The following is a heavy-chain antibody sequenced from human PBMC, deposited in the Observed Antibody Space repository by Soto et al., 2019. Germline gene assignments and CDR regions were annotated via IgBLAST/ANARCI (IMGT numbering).Heavy chain of an antibody. D-gene: IGHD3-3*01. V-gene: IGHV3-11*01. CDR1: GFTFSDYY. CDR3: ARDAPLGVSITIFRVHYGMDV. Sequence: QVQLVESGGGLVKPGGSLRLSCAASGFTFSDYYMSWIRQAPGKGLEWVSYISSSGSTIYYADSVKGRFTISRDNAKNSLYLQMNSLRAEDTAVYYCARDAPLGVSITIFRVHYGMDVWGQGTTVTVSS. CDR2: ISSSGSTI. J-gene: IGHJ6*02.